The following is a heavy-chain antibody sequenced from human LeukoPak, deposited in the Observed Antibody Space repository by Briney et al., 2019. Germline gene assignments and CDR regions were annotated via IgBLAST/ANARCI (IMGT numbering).Heavy chain of an antibody. Sequence: AGGSLRLSCAASGFTVSSNYMSWVCQAPGKGLEWVSVIYSGGSTYYADSVKGRFTISRDNSKNTLYLQMNSLRAEDTAVYYCARTSTNWEYYFDYWGQGTLVTVSS. V-gene: IGHV3-53*01. D-gene: IGHD5/OR15-5a*01. CDR3: ARTSTNWEYYFDY. J-gene: IGHJ4*02. CDR1: GFTVSSNY. CDR2: IYSGGST.